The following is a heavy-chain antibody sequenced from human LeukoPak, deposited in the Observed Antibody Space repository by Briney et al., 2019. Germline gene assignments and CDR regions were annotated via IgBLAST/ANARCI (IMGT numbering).Heavy chain of an antibody. V-gene: IGHV3-7*01. CDR3: ARGGTSGYSSSLHFWGGNYYFDY. J-gene: IGHJ4*02. CDR2: IKQDGNEK. Sequence: GGSLTLSCAASGFTFTNYWMSWVRQAPGTGLEWVANIKQDGNEKYYVDSVRGRFTIIRDNAKNSLYLQMNSLRAEDTAVYYCARGGTSGYSSSLHFWGGNYYFDYWGQGTLATVSS. D-gene: IGHD6-13*01. CDR1: GFTFTNYW.